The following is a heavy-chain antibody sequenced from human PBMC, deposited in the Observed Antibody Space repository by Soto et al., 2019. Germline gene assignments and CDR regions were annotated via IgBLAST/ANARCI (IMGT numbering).Heavy chain of an antibody. D-gene: IGHD4-17*01. CDR3: ATRDYGGNWGWYFDL. CDR1: GYTLTELS. J-gene: IGHJ2*01. V-gene: IGHV1-24*01. CDR2: FDPEDSET. Sequence: ASVKVSCKVSGYTLTELSMHWVRQAPGKGLEWMGGFDPEDSETIYAQKFQGRVAMTEDTSTDTAYMELSSLRSEDTAVYYCATRDYGGNWGWYFDLWGRGTLVTVSS.